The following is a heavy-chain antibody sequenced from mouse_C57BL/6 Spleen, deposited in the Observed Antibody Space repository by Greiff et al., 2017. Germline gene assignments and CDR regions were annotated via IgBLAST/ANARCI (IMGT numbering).Heavy chain of an antibody. CDR2: IRNKANGYTT. Sequence: EVMLVESGGGLVQPGGSLSLSCAASGFTFTDYYMSWVRQPPGKALEWLGFIRNKANGYTTEYSASVKGRFTISRDNSQSILYLQMNALRAEDSAAYYCARDRKGYFDYWGQGTTLTVSS. CDR1: GFTFTDYY. CDR3: ARDRKGYFDY. J-gene: IGHJ2*01. V-gene: IGHV7-3*01.